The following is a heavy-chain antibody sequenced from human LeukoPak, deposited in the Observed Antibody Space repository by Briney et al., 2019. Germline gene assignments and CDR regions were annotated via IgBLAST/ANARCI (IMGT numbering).Heavy chain of an antibody. CDR2: IYYSGST. V-gene: IGHV4-59*01. J-gene: IGHJ4*02. CDR3: ARVNSSSWYGLDY. D-gene: IGHD6-13*01. CDR1: GGSISNYY. Sequence: PSETLSLTCTVSGGSISNYYWSWIRQPPGKGLEWIGYIYYSGSTNYNPSLKSRVTISVDTSKNQFSLKLSSVTAADTAVYYCARVNSSSWYGLDYWGQGTLVTVSS.